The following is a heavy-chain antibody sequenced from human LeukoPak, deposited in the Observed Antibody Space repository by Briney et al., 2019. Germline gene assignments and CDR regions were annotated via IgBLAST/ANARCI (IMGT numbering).Heavy chain of an antibody. D-gene: IGHD6-13*01. V-gene: IGHV4-59*08. CDR2: IYYSGST. Sequence: SETLSLTCTVSGGSISSYYWSWTRQPPGKGLEWIGYIYYSGSTNYNPSLKSRVTISVDTSKNQFSLKLSSVTAADTAVYYCARHGAGIAAAVPTGYGMDVWGQGTTVTVSS. CDR3: ARHGAGIAAAVPTGYGMDV. CDR1: GGSISSYY. J-gene: IGHJ6*02.